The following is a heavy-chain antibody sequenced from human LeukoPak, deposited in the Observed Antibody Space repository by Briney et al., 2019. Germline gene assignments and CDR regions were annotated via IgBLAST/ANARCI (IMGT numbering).Heavy chain of an antibody. J-gene: IGHJ3*02. CDR1: GGSISSSSYY. D-gene: IGHD6-13*01. Sequence: SETLSLTCTVSGGSISSSSYYWGWIRQPPGKGLEWIGSIYYSGSTYYNPSLKSRVTISVDTSKNQFSLKLSSVTAADTAVYYCARAGSSWSDAFDIWGQGTMVTVSS. CDR3: ARAGSSWSDAFDI. CDR2: IYYSGST. V-gene: IGHV4-39*07.